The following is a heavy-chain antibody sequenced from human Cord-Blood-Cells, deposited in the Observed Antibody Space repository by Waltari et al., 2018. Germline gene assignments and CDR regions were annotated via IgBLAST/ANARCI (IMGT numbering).Heavy chain of an antibody. V-gene: IGHV3-48*02. CDR1: GFTFSSYS. CDR2: ISSSSSTI. D-gene: IGHD2-15*01. Sequence: QPGGSLSLSCAASGFTFSSYSINWVRQAPGKGLEWVSYISSSSSTIYYADSVKGRFTISRDNAKNSLYLQMNSLRDEDTAVYYCARDSGYCSGGSCYYDAFDIWGQGTMVTVSS. CDR3: ARDSGYCSGGSCYYDAFDI. J-gene: IGHJ3*02.